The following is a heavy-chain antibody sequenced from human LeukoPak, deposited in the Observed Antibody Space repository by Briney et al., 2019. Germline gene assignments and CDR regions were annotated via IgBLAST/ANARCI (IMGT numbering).Heavy chain of an antibody. Sequence: ASVKVSCKASGYTFTGYYMHWVRQAPGQGLEWMGRINPNSGGTNYAQKFQGWVTMTRDTSISTAYMELSRLRSDDTAVYYCARETQDRHLVAVRGAFDIWGQGTMVTVSS. CDR3: ARETQDRHLVAVRGAFDI. J-gene: IGHJ3*02. CDR1: GYTFTGYY. CDR2: INPNSGGT. D-gene: IGHD6-19*01. V-gene: IGHV1-2*04.